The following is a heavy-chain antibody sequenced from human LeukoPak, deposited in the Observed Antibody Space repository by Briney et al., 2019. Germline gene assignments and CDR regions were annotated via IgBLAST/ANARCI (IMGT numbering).Heavy chain of an antibody. CDR1: GYTFTSND. D-gene: IGHD3-16*01. CDR2: ISAYNGNT. J-gene: IGHJ4*02. Sequence: ASVKVSCKASGYTFTSNDINWVRQAPGQGLEWMGWISAYNGNTNYAQKLQGRVTMTTDTSTSTAYMELRSLRSDDTAVYYCARDHGGTTSADYWGQGTLVTVSS. V-gene: IGHV1-18*01. CDR3: ARDHGGTTSADY.